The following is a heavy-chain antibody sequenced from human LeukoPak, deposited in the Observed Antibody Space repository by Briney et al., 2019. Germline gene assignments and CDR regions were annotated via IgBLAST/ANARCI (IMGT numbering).Heavy chain of an antibody. CDR1: GGTLSSYA. J-gene: IGHJ2*01. Sequence: GASVKVSCKASGGTLSSYAISWVRQAPGQGLEWMGRIIPILGIANYAQKFQGRVTITADKSTSTAYMELSSLKSEDTAVYYCARAPGHYWFFDLWGRGTLVTVSS. CDR2: IIPILGIA. CDR3: ARAPGHYWFFDL. V-gene: IGHV1-69*04.